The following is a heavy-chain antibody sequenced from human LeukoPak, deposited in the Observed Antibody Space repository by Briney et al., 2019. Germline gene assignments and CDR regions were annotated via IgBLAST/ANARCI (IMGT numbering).Heavy chain of an antibody. D-gene: IGHD5-18*01. CDR1: GFTFDDYA. J-gene: IGHJ3*02. Sequence: GGSLRLSCAASGFTFDDYAMHWVRQAPGKGLEWVSLITWDGSRAYYADSVKGRFTISRDDSKNSLYLEMNSLRAEDTALYSCAKDISRYSYGGAFDIWGQGTMVTVSS. CDR2: ITWDGSRA. V-gene: IGHV3-43D*03. CDR3: AKDISRYSYGGAFDI.